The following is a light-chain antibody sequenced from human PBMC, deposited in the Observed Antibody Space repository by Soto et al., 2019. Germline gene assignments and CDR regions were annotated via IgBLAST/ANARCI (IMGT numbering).Light chain of an antibody. CDR1: RSDVGDYNY. CDR3: SSYAGSNNQV. Sequence: QSALTQPPSASGSPGQSVTISCTGTRSDVGDYNYVSWYQQHPGKAPKLLIYEVSKRPSGVPDRFSGSKSGNTASLTVSGLQTEDEADYYCSSYAGSNNQVFGTGTKVTVL. J-gene: IGLJ1*01. CDR2: EVS. V-gene: IGLV2-8*01.